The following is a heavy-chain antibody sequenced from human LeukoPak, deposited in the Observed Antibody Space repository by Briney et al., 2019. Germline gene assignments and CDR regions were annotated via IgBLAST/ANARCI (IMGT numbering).Heavy chain of an antibody. V-gene: IGHV4-59*08. Sequence: SETLSLTCTVSGGSISSYYWSWIRQPPGKGLEWIGYIYYSGSTNYNPSLKSRVTTSVDTSKNQFSLKLSSVTAADTAVYYCASNWNYGWFDPWGQGTLVTVSS. CDR1: GGSISSYY. D-gene: IGHD1-7*01. J-gene: IGHJ5*02. CDR2: IYYSGST. CDR3: ASNWNYGWFDP.